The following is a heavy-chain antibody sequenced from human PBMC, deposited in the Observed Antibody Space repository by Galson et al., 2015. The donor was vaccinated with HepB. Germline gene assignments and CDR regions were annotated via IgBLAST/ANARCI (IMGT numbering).Heavy chain of an antibody. D-gene: IGHD3-3*01. V-gene: IGHV4-4*02. J-gene: IGHJ6*02. CDR3: ARFRLVRTIFGVVNPAGYGMDV. CDR2: ICHSGST. CDR1: GGSISSSNW. Sequence: SETLSLTCAVSGGSISSSNWWSWVRQPPGKGLEWIGEICHSGSTNYNPSLKSRVTISVDKSKNQFSLKLSSVTAADTAVYYCARFRLVRTIFGVVNPAGYGMDVWGQGTTVTVSS.